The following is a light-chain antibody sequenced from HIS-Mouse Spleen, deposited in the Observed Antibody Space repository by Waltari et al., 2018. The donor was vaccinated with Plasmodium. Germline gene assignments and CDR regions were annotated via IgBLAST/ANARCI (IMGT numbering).Light chain of an antibody. CDR2: EGS. J-gene: IGLJ3*02. Sequence: QSALTQPASVSGSPGQSITISCTGTSSDAGSYNLVSWYQQHPGKPPKLMIYEGSKRPSGVSNRFSGSKSGNTASLTISGLQAEDEADYYCCSYAGSSTFVFGGGTKLTVL. V-gene: IGLV2-23*03. CDR1: SSDAGSYNL. CDR3: CSYAGSSTFV.